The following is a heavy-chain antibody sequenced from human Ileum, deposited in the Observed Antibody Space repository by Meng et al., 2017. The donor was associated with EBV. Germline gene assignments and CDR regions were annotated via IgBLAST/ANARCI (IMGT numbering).Heavy chain of an antibody. CDR2: MNPKTGTA. CDR1: GYTFTNYD. CDR3: VRTLERGDY. J-gene: IGHJ4*02. V-gene: IGHV1-8*01. D-gene: IGHD5-24*01. Sequence: QVRLVLCGAGVKKPGASVKVSCKASGYTFTNYDISCVRQATGQGLEWMGWMNPKTGTAHYAQKFQGRVSMTRDTSITTAYMELSSLTSEDTAVYYCVRTLERGDYWGQGTLVTVFS.